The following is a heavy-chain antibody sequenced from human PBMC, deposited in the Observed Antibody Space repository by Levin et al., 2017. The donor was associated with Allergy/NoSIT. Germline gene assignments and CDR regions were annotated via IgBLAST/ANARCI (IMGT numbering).Heavy chain of an antibody. V-gene: IGHV1-2*02. Sequence: GASVKVSCKASGYTFTGFYVHWVRQTPRQGLEWMGWINPNNGDTNYAQNFRGRVTLTRDTSISTAYMELRRLRSDDSAVYYCAIPFFYGSESFYSYFDYWGQGTLVTVSS. J-gene: IGHJ4*02. CDR2: INPNNGDT. CDR1: GYTFTGFY. CDR3: AIPFFYGSESFYSYFDY. D-gene: IGHD3-10*01.